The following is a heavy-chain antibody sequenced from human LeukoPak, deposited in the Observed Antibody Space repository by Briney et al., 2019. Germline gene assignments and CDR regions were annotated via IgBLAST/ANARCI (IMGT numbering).Heavy chain of an antibody. CDR1: GYTFIIYG. Sequence: AAVKVSCTASGYTFIIYGISWVRQAHGQGLGWMGWISAYNGNTNYAQKVQGRVTMTTDTSTSTAYMELRSLRSDDTAVYYCARDSTVVASGSYYLPDFDYWGQGTLVTVSS. CDR2: ISAYNGNT. CDR3: ARDSTVVASGSYYLPDFDY. V-gene: IGHV1-18*01. D-gene: IGHD3-10*01. J-gene: IGHJ4*02.